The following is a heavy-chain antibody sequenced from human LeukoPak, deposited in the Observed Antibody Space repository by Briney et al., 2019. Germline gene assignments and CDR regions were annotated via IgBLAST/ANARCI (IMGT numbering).Heavy chain of an antibody. Sequence: PGGSLRLSCAASGFTFSSYGMHWVRQAPGKGLEWVAVISYDGSNKYYADSVKGRFTISRDNSKNTLYLQMNSLRAEDTAVYYCAKGGSTVSSYYYYGMDVWGQGTTVTVSS. CDR3: AKGGSTVSSYYYYGMDV. CDR2: ISYDGSNK. J-gene: IGHJ6*02. CDR1: GFTFSSYG. V-gene: IGHV3-30*18. D-gene: IGHD3-10*01.